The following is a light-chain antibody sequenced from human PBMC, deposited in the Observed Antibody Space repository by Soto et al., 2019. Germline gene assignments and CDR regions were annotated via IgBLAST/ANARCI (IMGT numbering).Light chain of an antibody. Sequence: QSVLTQPPSVSGAPGQRVTISCTGSSSNIGAGYDVHWYQQLPGRAPKLLIYGNTNRPSGVPDRFSGSKSGTSASLAITGLQAEDEADYYCLSFDSSLGVVFGGGTQLTVL. CDR2: GNT. CDR1: SSNIGAGYD. J-gene: IGLJ2*01. V-gene: IGLV1-40*01. CDR3: LSFDSSLGVV.